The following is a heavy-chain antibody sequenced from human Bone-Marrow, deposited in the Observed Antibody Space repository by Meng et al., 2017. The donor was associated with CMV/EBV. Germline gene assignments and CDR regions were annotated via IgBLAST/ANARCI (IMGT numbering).Heavy chain of an antibody. D-gene: IGHD5-24*01. Sequence: ASVKVSCKASGNTFTTHYVHWVRQAPGQGLEWMGIINPSSGSTIHAQRFQGRVTMTRDTSTSTVYMELNSLRSEDTAVYYCARAVEMATTPYYYYGMDVWGQGTTVTVSS. V-gene: IGHV1-46*01. J-gene: IGHJ6*01. CDR3: ARAVEMATTPYYYYGMDV. CDR2: INPSSGST. CDR1: GNTFTTHY.